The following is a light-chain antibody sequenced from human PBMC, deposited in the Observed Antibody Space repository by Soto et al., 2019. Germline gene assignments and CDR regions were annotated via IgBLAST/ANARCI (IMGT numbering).Light chain of an antibody. CDR3: LLSYGGVVV. CDR1: TGPVTSSHY. J-gene: IGLJ2*01. V-gene: IGLV7-46*01. Sequence: QAVVTQESSLTVSPGGTVTLTCGSNTGPVTSSHYPYWVQQKPDQAPWTLIYDTTHRHSWTPARLSGSLLGGKAALPLSGAHPEDEAEYYCLLSYGGVVVFGEGTKLTVL. CDR2: DTT.